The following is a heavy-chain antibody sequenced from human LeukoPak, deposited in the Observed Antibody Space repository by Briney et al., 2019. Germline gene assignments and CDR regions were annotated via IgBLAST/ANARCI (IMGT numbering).Heavy chain of an antibody. CDR1: GFTFSSYA. CDR2: ISSNGGST. J-gene: IGHJ6*02. CDR3: ARAKGMTTVTPYYGMDV. Sequence: GGSLRLSCAASGFTFSSYAMHWVRQAPGKGLEYVSAISSNGGSTYYANSVKGRFTISRDNSKNTLYLQMGSLRAEDMAVYYCARAKGMTTVTPYYGMDVWGQGTTVTVSS. V-gene: IGHV3-64*01. D-gene: IGHD4-4*01.